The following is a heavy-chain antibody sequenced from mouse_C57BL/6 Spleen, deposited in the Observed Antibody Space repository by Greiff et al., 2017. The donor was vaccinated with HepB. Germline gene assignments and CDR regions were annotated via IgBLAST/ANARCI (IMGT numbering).Heavy chain of an antibody. J-gene: IGHJ4*01. CDR2: IDPSDSYT. V-gene: IGHV1-69*01. CDR3: ARPYGKKGGMDY. CDR1: GYTFTSYW. D-gene: IGHD1-1*02. Sequence: QVHVKQPGAELVMPGASVKLSCKASGYTFTSYWMHWVKQRPGQGLEWIGEIDPSDSYTNYNQKFKGKSTLTVDKSSSTAYMQLSSLTSEDSAVYYCARPYGKKGGMDYWGQGTSVTVSS.